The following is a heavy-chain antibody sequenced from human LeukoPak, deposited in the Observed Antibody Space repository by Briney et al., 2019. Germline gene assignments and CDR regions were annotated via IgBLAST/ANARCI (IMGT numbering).Heavy chain of an antibody. V-gene: IGHV4-34*01. CDR2: INHSGST. J-gene: IGHJ4*02. Sequence: SETLSLTCAAYGGSFSGYYWSWIRQPPGKGLEWIGEINHSGSTNYNPSLKSRVTISVDTSKNQFSLKLSSVTAADTAVYYCARLSGYEDYFDYWGQGTLVTVSS. D-gene: IGHD2-2*01. CDR1: GGSFSGYY. CDR3: ARLSGYEDYFDY.